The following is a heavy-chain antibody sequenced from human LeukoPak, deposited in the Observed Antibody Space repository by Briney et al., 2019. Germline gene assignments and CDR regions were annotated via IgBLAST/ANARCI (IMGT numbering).Heavy chain of an antibody. CDR1: GGSISSSSYY. CDR2: SHYSGST. V-gene: IGHV4-39*07. CDR3: ARDFQLQRGRDRAFDI. D-gene: IGHD5-24*01. Sequence: PSETLSLTCTVSGGSISSSSYYCGWIRQPPGKGLEWIASSHYSGSTYYNPSLKGRVTLSIDTSKNQFSLNLTSVTAADTAVYYCARDFQLQRGRDRAFDIWGQGTSVTVSS. J-gene: IGHJ3*02.